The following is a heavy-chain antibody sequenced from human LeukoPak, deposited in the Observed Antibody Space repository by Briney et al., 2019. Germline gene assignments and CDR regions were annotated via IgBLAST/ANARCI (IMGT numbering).Heavy chain of an antibody. D-gene: IGHD2-2*02. Sequence: SETLSLTCNVSGASISSNYWSWIRQPPGKALEWIGYIYYTGDSNYNPSLKSRVTMSMDTSKNQFSLKLSSVTAADTAVYYCARALGYCSSTSCYTPIDYWGQGTLVTVSS. CDR2: IYYTGDS. CDR3: ARALGYCSSTSCYTPIDY. CDR1: GASISSNY. V-gene: IGHV4-59*08. J-gene: IGHJ4*02.